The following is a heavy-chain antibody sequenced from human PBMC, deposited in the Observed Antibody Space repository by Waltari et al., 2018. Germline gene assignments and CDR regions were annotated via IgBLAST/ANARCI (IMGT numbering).Heavy chain of an antibody. D-gene: IGHD3-9*01. CDR1: GFTFSSYW. CDR2: KKQDGSEK. J-gene: IGHJ6*02. CDR3: AREFLLTIPYYGMDV. V-gene: IGHV3-7*01. Sequence: EVQLVESGGGLVQPGGSLRLSCAASGFTFSSYWMSWVRQAPGKGREWVANKKQDGSEKYYVDSVKGRFTISRDNAKNSLYLQMNSLRAEDTAVYYCAREFLLTIPYYGMDVWGQGTTVTVSS.